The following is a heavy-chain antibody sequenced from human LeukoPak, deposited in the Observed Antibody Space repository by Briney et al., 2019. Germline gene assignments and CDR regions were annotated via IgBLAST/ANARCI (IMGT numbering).Heavy chain of an antibody. CDR1: GGSISSSSYY. CDR3: ARRYPYYYDSSGYIVNWFDP. V-gene: IGHV4-39*01. CDR2: IYYSGST. D-gene: IGHD3-22*01. J-gene: IGHJ5*02. Sequence: SETLSLTCTVSGGSISSSSYYWGWIRQPPGKGLEWIGSIYYSGSTYYNPSLKSRVTISVDTSKNQFSLKLGSVTAADTAVYYCARRYPYYYDSSGYIVNWFDPWGQGTLVTVSS.